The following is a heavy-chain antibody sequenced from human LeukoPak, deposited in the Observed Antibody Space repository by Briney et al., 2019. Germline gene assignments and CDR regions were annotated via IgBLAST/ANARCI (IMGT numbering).Heavy chain of an antibody. CDR1: GFTFSSYS. J-gene: IGHJ4*02. Sequence: GGSLRLSCAASGFTFSSYSMNWVRQAPGKGLEWVSYISSSSSTIYYADSVRGRFTISRDNAKNSLYLQMNSLRAEDTAVYYCARGPDCSGGSCYRGPRNYWGQGTLVTVSS. D-gene: IGHD2-15*01. V-gene: IGHV3-48*01. CDR3: ARGPDCSGGSCYRGPRNY. CDR2: ISSSSSTI.